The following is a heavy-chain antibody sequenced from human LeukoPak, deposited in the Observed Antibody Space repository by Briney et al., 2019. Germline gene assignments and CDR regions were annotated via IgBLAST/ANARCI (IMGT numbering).Heavy chain of an antibody. Sequence: SETLSLTCAVYGGSFSGYYWSWIRQPPGKGLEWIGEVNHSGSTNYNPSLKSRVTISVDTSKNQFSLKLSSVTAADTAVYYCARGLKGLSPALQHWGQGTLVTVSS. CDR1: GGSFSGYY. CDR3: ARGLKGLSPALQH. CDR2: VNHSGST. V-gene: IGHV4-34*01. J-gene: IGHJ1*01. D-gene: IGHD3-16*01.